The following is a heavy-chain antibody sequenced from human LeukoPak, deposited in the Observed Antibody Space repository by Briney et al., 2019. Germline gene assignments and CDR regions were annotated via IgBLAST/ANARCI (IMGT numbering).Heavy chain of an antibody. CDR3: ARLFLGYFDY. CDR2: IKQDASEK. D-gene: IGHD3-10*02. V-gene: IGHV3-7*01. CDR1: GFTFISYW. Sequence: GGSLRLSCAASGFTFISYWMSWVRQAPGKGLEWVANIKQDASEKYYVDSVKGRFTISRDNAKNSLYLQMNSLRAEDTAVYYCARLFLGYFDYWGQGTLVTVSS. J-gene: IGHJ4*02.